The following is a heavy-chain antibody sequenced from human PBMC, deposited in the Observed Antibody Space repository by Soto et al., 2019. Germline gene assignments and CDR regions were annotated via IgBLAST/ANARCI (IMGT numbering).Heavy chain of an antibody. V-gene: IGHV5-51*01. CDR3: AAGYTTGPDAFDI. Sequence: LKISCKGSGYNFANYWIGWVRQMPGKGLEWMGMIFPGDSDTKNSPSLQGQITMSVDKSDSSAYLQWRSLKASDTAMYYCAAGYTTGPDAFDIWGQGTMVTVSS. CDR1: GYNFANYW. J-gene: IGHJ3*02. CDR2: IFPGDSDT. D-gene: IGHD6-13*01.